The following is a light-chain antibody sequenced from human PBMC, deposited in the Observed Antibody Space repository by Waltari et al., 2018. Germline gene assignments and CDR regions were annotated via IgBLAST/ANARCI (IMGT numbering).Light chain of an antibody. CDR1: RSVLETSKNKNF. Sequence: DIVMTQSPDSLAVSLGGRANINCKSSRSVLETSKNKNFLAWYQLKPGQSPKLLIYWASTRESGVPDRFSASVSGTDFTLTISSLQAEDVAIYSCQQYYAAPYTFGQGTKVEIK. CDR3: QQYYAAPYT. CDR2: WAS. V-gene: IGKV4-1*01. J-gene: IGKJ2*01.